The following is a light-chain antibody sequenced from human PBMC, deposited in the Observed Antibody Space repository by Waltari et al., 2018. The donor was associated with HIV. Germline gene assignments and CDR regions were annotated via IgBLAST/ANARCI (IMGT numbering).Light chain of an antibody. V-gene: IGLV2-23*01. CDR2: EGS. CDR3: CSYAGSTTFYV. J-gene: IGLJ1*01. CDR1: SSDVGRYNL. Sequence: SALTPPASVSGSPGQSITIPCTGTSSDVGRYNLVSWYQQHPGKAPKLMIYEGSKRPSGVSNRFSGSKSGNTASLTISGLQAEDEADYYCCSYAGSTTFYVFGTGTKVTVL.